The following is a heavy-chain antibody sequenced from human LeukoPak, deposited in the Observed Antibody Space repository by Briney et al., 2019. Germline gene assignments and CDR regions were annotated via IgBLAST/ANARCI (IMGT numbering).Heavy chain of an antibody. J-gene: IGHJ4*02. CDR3: AKSWELLNFDY. D-gene: IGHD1-26*01. CDR2: ITGSGDGT. CDR1: GFTFSSYG. Sequence: GGSLRLSCAASGFTFSSYGMTWVRQAPGKGLEWVSSITGSGDGTYYADPVKGRFTFSRDNSKKTVYLQMNSLRAEDTAIYYCAKSWELLNFDYWGQGALVTVSS. V-gene: IGHV3-23*01.